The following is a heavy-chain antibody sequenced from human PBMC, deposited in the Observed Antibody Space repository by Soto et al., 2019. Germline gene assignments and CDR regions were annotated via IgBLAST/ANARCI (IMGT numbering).Heavy chain of an antibody. CDR2: ISYDGSNK. J-gene: IGHJ4*02. V-gene: IGHV3-30*18. D-gene: IGHD5-18*01. CDR3: AKVLRPGTAMAYFDY. Sequence: PGGSLRLSCAASGFTFSSYGMHWVRQAPGKGLEWVAVISYDGSNKYYADSVKGRFTISRDNSKNTLYLQMNSLRAEDTAVYYCAKVLRPGTAMAYFDYWGQGTLVTVSS. CDR1: GFTFSSYG.